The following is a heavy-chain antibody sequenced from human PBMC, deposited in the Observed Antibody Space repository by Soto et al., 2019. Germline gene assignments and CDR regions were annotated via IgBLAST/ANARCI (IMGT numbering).Heavy chain of an antibody. Sequence: GGSLRLSCATFEFTFSSYWMSWVRQAPGEGLEWVANIRQDGGEKYYVDSVKGRFTISRDNAKNSVYLQMNSLRVEDTAIYYCASEYGDHLKFLDYWGQGTLVTVSS. CDR1: EFTFSSYW. CDR2: IRQDGGEK. J-gene: IGHJ4*02. CDR3: ASEYGDHLKFLDY. D-gene: IGHD4-17*01. V-gene: IGHV3-7*01.